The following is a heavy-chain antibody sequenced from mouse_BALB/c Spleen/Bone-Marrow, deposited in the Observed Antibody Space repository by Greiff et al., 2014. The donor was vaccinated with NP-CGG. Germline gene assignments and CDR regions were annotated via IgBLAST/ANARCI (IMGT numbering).Heavy chain of an antibody. CDR1: GFTFSDYY. V-gene: IGHV5-12*02. CDR3: ARHAEVRRDAMDY. Sequence: EVMLVESGGGFVQPGGSLKLSCATSGFTFSDYYMYWVRQTPEKRLEWVAYISNGGGSTYYPDTVKGRFTISRDNAKNTLYLQMSRLKSEDTAMYYCARHAEVRRDAMDYWGQGTSVTVSS. D-gene: IGHD2-14*01. J-gene: IGHJ4*01. CDR2: ISNGGGST.